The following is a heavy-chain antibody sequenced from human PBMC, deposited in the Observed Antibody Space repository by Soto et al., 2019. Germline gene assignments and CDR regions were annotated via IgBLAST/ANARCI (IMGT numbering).Heavy chain of an antibody. CDR1: GCTFRGFA. CDR2: ISSNGDST. CDR3: VKSWGTMIRGAWFDP. V-gene: IGHV3-64D*06. D-gene: IGHD3-10*01. J-gene: IGHJ5*02. Sequence: GRPLRLSNRAAGCTFRGFARLWVRQAPGKGLEYVSGISSNGDSTSYADSVKGRFTISRDNAKNILYLQMSSLRTEDTAVYYCVKSWGTMIRGAWFDPWGQGALVTVSS.